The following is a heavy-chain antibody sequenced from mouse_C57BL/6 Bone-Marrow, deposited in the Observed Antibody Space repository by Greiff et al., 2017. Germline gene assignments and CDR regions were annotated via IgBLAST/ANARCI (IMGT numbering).Heavy chain of an antibody. J-gene: IGHJ2*01. V-gene: IGHV5-4*03. CDR2: ISDGGSYT. Sequence: DVKLVESGGGLVKPGGSLKLSCAASGFTFSSYAMSWVRQTPEKRLEWVATISDGGSYTYYPDNVKGRFTISRDNAKNNLYLQMSHLKSEDTAMYYCARVGYDDVDYWGQGTTLTVTS. D-gene: IGHD2-4*01. CDR1: GFTFSSYA. CDR3: ARVGYDDVDY.